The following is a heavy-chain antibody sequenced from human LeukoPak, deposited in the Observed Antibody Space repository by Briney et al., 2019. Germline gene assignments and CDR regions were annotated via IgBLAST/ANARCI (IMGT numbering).Heavy chain of an antibody. CDR1: GFTFSSYA. D-gene: IGHD3-16*01. Sequence: GRSLRPSCAASGFTFSSYAMHWVRQAPGKGLEWVAVISYDGSNKYYADSVKGRFTISRDNAKNSLYLQMNSLRAEDTAVYYCASFPGVMTTRYWGQGTLVTVSS. V-gene: IGHV3-30-3*01. J-gene: IGHJ4*02. CDR3: ASFPGVMTTRY. CDR2: ISYDGSNK.